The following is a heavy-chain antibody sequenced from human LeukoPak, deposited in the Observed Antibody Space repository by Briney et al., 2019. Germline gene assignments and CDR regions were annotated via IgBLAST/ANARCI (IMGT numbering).Heavy chain of an antibody. CDR2: INPKSGGT. Sequence: ASVKVSCKASGYSFTDYYIHWVRLAPGQGLEWMGWINPKSGGTHYAQKFQGRVSMTRDTSINTVHLELSSLKINDTAVYYCARTREGVWGSYSPWGQGTLVTVSS. V-gene: IGHV1-2*02. CDR1: GYSFTDYY. J-gene: IGHJ4*02. CDR3: ARTREGVWGSYSP. D-gene: IGHD3-16*01.